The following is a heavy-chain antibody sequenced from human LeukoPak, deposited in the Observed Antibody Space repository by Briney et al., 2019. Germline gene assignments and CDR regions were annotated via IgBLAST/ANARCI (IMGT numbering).Heavy chain of an antibody. Sequence: PGGSLRLSCAASAFSFSNSGMHWVRQAPGKGLEWVSAISGSGGSTWYADSVRGRFTISRDNSKNTMYLQMNSLRADDTAVYYCAKGVSGVGVPVHLDYWGQGTLVTVSS. D-gene: IGHD1-26*01. V-gene: IGHV3-23*01. CDR3: AKGVSGVGVPVHLDY. J-gene: IGHJ4*02. CDR2: ISGSGGST. CDR1: AFSFSNSG.